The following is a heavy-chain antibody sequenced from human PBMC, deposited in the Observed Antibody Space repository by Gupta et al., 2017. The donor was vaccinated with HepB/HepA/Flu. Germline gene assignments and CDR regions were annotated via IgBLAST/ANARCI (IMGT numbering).Heavy chain of an antibody. CDR1: GFTFSDYY. CDR2: ISSSGSTI. CDR3: ARPASVGVGATNRPLYYYYYYYMDV. Sequence: QVQLVESGGGLVKPGGSLRLSCAASGFTFSDYYMSWIRQAPGKGLEWVSYISSSGSTIYYADSVKGRFTISRDNAKNSLYLQMNSLRAEDTAVYYCARPASVGVGATNRPLYYYYYYYMDVWGKGTTVTVSS. V-gene: IGHV3-11*04. J-gene: IGHJ6*03. D-gene: IGHD1-26*01.